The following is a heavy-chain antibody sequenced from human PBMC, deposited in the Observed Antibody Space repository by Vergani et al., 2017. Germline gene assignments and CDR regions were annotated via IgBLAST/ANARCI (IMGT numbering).Heavy chain of an antibody. CDR3: ARGGPCIAVAGTYYYYYGMDV. CDR2: MNPNSGNT. D-gene: IGHD6-19*01. Sequence: QVQLVQSGAEVKKPGASVKVSCKASGYTFTSYDINWVRQATGQGLEWMGWMNPNSGNTGYAQKFQGRVTITRNTSISTAYMELSSLRCEDTAVYYCARGGPCIAVAGTYYYYYGMDVWGQGTTVTVSS. V-gene: IGHV1-8*03. J-gene: IGHJ6*02. CDR1: GYTFTSYD.